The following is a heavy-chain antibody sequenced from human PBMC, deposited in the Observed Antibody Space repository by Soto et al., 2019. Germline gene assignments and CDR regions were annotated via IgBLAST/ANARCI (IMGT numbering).Heavy chain of an antibody. CDR1: GFTFSNYG. Sequence: GGSLRLSCAASGFTFSNYGMHWVRQAPCKGLEWVAVIWYDGSNKYYADSVKGRFIISRDNSKSTLYLQMNTLRAEDTAVYYCATCSGGGGCYYYGMDVWGQGTTVTVSS. CDR3: ATCSGGGGCYYYGMDV. V-gene: IGHV3-33*01. D-gene: IGHD2-15*01. J-gene: IGHJ6*02. CDR2: IWYDGSNK.